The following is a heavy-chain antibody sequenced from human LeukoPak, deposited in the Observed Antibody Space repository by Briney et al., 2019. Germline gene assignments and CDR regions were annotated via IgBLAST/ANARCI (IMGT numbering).Heavy chain of an antibody. Sequence: SETLSLTCTVSGGSISSGSYYWSWIRQPAGKGLEWIGRIYTSGSTNYNPSLKSRVTISVDTSKNQFSLKLSSVTAADTAVYYCARDRLLWFGFGRGKDAFDIWGQGTMVTVSS. CDR1: GGSISSGSYY. CDR3: ARDRLLWFGFGRGKDAFDI. D-gene: IGHD3-10*01. V-gene: IGHV4-61*02. CDR2: IYTSGST. J-gene: IGHJ3*02.